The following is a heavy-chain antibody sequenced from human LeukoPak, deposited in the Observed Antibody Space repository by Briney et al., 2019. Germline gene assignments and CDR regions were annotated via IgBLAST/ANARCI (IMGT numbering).Heavy chain of an antibody. CDR3: ARGTGNTIFGVVIISSYFVY. Sequence: ASVKVSCKASGGTFSSYAISWVRQAPGQGLEWMGGIIPIFGTANYAQKFQGRVTITTDESTSTAYMELSSLRSEDTAVYYCARGTGNTIFGVVIISSYFVYWGQGTLVTVSS. CDR1: GGTFSSYA. J-gene: IGHJ4*02. CDR2: IIPIFGTA. D-gene: IGHD3-3*01. V-gene: IGHV1-69*05.